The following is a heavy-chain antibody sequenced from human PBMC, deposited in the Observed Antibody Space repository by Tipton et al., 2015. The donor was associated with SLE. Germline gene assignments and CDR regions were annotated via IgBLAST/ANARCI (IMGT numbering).Heavy chain of an antibody. CDR2: VYPGGTA. Sequence: TLSLTCTVSGYSISRGYYWGWIRQPPGGGLEWLGSVYPGGTAYYNPSLKSRVTVSVDTAKNLFSLKLTSVTAADTAVYYCARDPLRDYGGQTAPESWGQGTLVTVSS. CDR1: GYSISRGYY. D-gene: IGHD4-23*01. J-gene: IGHJ5*02. CDR3: ARDPLRDYGGQTAPES. V-gene: IGHV4-38-2*02.